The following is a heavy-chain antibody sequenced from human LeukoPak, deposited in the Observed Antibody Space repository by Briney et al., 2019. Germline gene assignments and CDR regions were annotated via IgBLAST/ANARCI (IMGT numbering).Heavy chain of an antibody. CDR1: GYSICSGYY. J-gene: IGHJ4*02. V-gene: IGHV4-38-2*01. CDR3: ARLGPHGGWLVGRPEADDY. D-gene: IGHD6-19*01. CDR2: IYHSGST. Sequence: SETLSLTCAVPGYSICSGYYWGWIRQPPGKGLEWIGRIYHSGSTYYNPSLKSRVTISVDTSKNQLSLKLSSVTAADTAVYYCARLGPHGGWLVGRPEADDYWGRGTLVTVSS.